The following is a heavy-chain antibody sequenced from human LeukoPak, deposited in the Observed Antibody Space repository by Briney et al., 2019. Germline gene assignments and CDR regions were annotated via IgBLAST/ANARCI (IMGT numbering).Heavy chain of an antibody. CDR1: GFTFSSYA. V-gene: IGHV3-23*01. D-gene: IGHD5-18*01. J-gene: IGHJ6*03. Sequence: GGSLRLSCAASGFTFSSYAMSWVRQAPGKGLEWVSAISGSGGSTYYADSVEGRFTISRDNSKNTLYLQMNSLRAEDTAVYYCAKDNHGYSYGYGYYYYYMDVWGKGTTVTVSS. CDR3: AKDNHGYSYGYGYYYYYMDV. CDR2: ISGSGGST.